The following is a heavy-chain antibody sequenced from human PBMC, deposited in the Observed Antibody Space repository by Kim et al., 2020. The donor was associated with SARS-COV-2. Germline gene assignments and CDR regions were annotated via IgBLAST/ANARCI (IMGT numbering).Heavy chain of an antibody. D-gene: IGHD4-17*01. CDR2: IIPIFGTA. J-gene: IGHJ4*02. CDR3: ARGGDGDHENDYFDY. Sequence: SVKVSCKASGGTFSSYAISWVRQAPGQGLEWMGGIIPIFGTANYAQKFQGRVTITADESTSTAYMELSSLRSEDTAVYYCARGGDGDHENDYFDYWGQGTLVTVSS. V-gene: IGHV1-69*13. CDR1: GGTFSSYA.